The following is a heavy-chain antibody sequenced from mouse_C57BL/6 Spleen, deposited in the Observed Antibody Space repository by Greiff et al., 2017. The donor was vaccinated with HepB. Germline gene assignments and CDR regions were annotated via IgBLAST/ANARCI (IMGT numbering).Heavy chain of an antibody. CDR1: GFTFSSYA. D-gene: IGHD1-1*01. CDR2: ISSGGDYI. J-gene: IGHJ1*03. Sequence: EVKLVESGEGLVKPGGSLKLSCAASGFTFSSYAMSWVRQTPEKRLEWVAYISSGGDYIDYADTVKGRFTISRDNARNTLYLQMSSLKSEDTAMYYCTSTVVGYWYFDVWGTGTTVTVSS. V-gene: IGHV5-9-1*02. CDR3: TSTVVGYWYFDV.